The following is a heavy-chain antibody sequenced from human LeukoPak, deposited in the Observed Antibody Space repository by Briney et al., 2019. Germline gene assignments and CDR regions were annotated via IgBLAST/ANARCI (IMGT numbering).Heavy chain of an antibody. CDR3: ARDRWNIVGATVDY. V-gene: IGHV1-18*01. CDR2: ISAYNGNT. Sequence: GASVKVSFTASGYTFTSYGISWVRQAPGQGLEWMGWISAYNGNTNYAQKLQGRVTMTTDTSTSTAYMELRSLRSDDTAVYYCARDRWNIVGATVDYWGQGTLVTVSS. J-gene: IGHJ4*02. CDR1: GYTFTSYG. D-gene: IGHD1-26*01.